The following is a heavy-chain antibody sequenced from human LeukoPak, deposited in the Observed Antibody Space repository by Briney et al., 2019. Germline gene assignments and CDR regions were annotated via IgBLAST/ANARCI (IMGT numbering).Heavy chain of an antibody. D-gene: IGHD2-15*01. Sequence: ASVKVSCKASGYTFTSYYMHWVRQAPGQGLEWMGIINPSGVSTSYAQKFQGRVTMTRDMSTSTVYMELSSLRSEDTAVYYCARDQGGYSVLGYYYYYYMDVWGKGTTVTVSS. CDR1: GYTFTSYY. CDR3: ARDQGGYSVLGYYYYYYMDV. CDR2: INPSGVST. V-gene: IGHV1-46*01. J-gene: IGHJ6*03.